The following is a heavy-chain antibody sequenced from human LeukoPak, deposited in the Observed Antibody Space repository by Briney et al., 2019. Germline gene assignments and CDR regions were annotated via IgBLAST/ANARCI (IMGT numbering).Heavy chain of an antibody. D-gene: IGHD5-18*01. J-gene: IGHJ4*02. CDR1: GYTFTNYY. V-gene: IGHV1-46*01. CDR3: ARALFGYSHGPPEGIDY. CDR2: INPSGGST. Sequence: ASVTVSCMASGYTFTNYYMHWVRQAPGQGLEGMGVINPSGGSTSYAQKFQGRVTMTRDMYSSTVYMELSSLRSEDTAVYYCARALFGYSHGPPEGIDYWGQGTLVTVSS.